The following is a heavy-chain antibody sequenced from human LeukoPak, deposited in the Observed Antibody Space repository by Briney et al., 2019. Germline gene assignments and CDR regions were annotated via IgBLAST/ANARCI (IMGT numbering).Heavy chain of an antibody. D-gene: IGHD1-26*01. CDR1: GFTFSSYA. CDR3: VRDRDSGNYWGDLGC. V-gene: IGHV3-7*01. CDR2: IRQDGNEK. Sequence: GGSLRLSCAASGFTFSSYAMSWVRQAPGKGLEWVANIRQDGNEKHYMDSVKGRFTISRDNAKNSLYLQMNSLGVEDTAVYYCVRDRDSGNYWGDLGCWGQGTLVTVSS. J-gene: IGHJ4*02.